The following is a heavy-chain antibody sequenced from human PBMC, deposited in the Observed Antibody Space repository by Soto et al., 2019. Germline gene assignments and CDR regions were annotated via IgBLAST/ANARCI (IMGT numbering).Heavy chain of an antibody. CDR1: GYTFTNND. V-gene: IGHV1-8*02. CDR3: ARMESFGSLNWFDP. D-gene: IGHD5-18*01. CDR2: MNPGSGDT. Sequence: PSVKVSCKSSGYTFTNNDVTWVRQAPGQGLEWMGWMNPGSGDTGYAQKFQGRVTMTRDISIATAYMELNSLTSEDTAIYYCARMESFGSLNWFDPWGQGTLVTV. J-gene: IGHJ5*02.